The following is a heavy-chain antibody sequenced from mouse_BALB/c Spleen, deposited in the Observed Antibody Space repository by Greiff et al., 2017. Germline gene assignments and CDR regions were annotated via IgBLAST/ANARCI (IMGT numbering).Heavy chain of an antibody. CDR2: ISSGGGST. CDR3: ARHEGGNYFAY. V-gene: IGHV5-12-1*01. D-gene: IGHD2-1*01. CDR1: GFAFSSYD. Sequence: EVQVVESGGGLVKPGGSLKLSCAASGFAFSSYDMSWVRQTPEKRLEWVAYISSGGGSTYYPDTVKGRFTISRDNAKNTLYLQMSSLKSEDTAMYYCARHEGGNYFAYWGQGTLVTVSA. J-gene: IGHJ3*01.